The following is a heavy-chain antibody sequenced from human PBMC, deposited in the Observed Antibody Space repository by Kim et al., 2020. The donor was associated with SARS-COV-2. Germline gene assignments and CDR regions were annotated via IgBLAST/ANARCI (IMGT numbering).Heavy chain of an antibody. Sequence: GESLKISCKGSGYSFNKFWIGWVRQMPGKGLEWMGILYPGDSNTIYSPSFQGQVTISADKSINTAYLQWSSLKASDTAMYYCARHFLSGASVQPDHWGQGTLVTVSS. CDR2: LYPGDSNT. CDR3: ARHFLSGASVQPDH. CDR1: GYSFNKFW. J-gene: IGHJ4*02. V-gene: IGHV5-51*01. D-gene: IGHD3-10*01.